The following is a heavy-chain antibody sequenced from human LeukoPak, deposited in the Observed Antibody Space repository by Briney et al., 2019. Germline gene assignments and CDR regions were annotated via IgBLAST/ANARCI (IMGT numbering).Heavy chain of an antibody. CDR2: IKQDGSEK. V-gene: IGHV3-7*03. CDR1: GFTFSSYW. J-gene: IGHJ3*02. D-gene: IGHD4-17*01. Sequence: GGSLRLSCAASGFTFSSYWMSWVRQAPGKGLEWVANIKQDGSEKYYVDSVKGRFTISRDNAKNSLYLQMNSLRAEDTAVYYCAREDDGDYSDAFDIRGQGTMVTVSS. CDR3: AREDDGDYSDAFDI.